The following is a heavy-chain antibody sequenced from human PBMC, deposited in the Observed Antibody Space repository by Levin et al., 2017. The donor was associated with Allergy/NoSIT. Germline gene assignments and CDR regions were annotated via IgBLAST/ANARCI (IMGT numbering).Heavy chain of an antibody. CDR2: INHSGST. D-gene: IGHD2-2*02. J-gene: IGHJ6*02. Sequence: SETLSLTCAVYGGSFSGYYWTWIRQPPGKGLEWIGEINHSGSTNYNPSLKSRVTISVDTSKNQFSLKLSSVTAADTAVYYCARDNIPRLYYYGYGMDVWGQGTTVTVSS. CDR3: ARDNIPRLYYYGYGMDV. V-gene: IGHV4-34*01. CDR1: GGSFSGYY.